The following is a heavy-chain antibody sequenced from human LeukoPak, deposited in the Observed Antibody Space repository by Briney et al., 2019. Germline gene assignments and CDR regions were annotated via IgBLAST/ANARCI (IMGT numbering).Heavy chain of an antibody. Sequence: QPGGSLRLSCAASGFTLTSYAMSWVRQAPGKGLEWVSAISGSGGSTYYADSVKGRFTISRDNSKNTLYLQMNSLRAEDTAVYYCAKAGNMIVVVINAFDYWGQGTLVTVFS. J-gene: IGHJ4*02. CDR1: GFTLTSYA. CDR3: AKAGNMIVVVINAFDY. CDR2: ISGSGGST. D-gene: IGHD3-22*01. V-gene: IGHV3-23*01.